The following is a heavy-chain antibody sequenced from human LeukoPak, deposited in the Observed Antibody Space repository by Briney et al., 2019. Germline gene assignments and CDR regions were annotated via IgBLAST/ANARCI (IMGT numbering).Heavy chain of an antibody. V-gene: IGHV3-21*01. CDR3: AKDAPLTYDSDNSGYYYIY. D-gene: IGHD3-22*01. CDR1: GFTFSSYA. CDR2: ISSSSSYI. Sequence: GGSLRLSCAASGFTFSSYAMSWVRQAPGKGLEWVSSISSSSSYIYYADSVKGRFTISRDNAKNSLYLQMNSLRAEDTAVYYCAKDAPLTYDSDNSGYYYIYWGQGTLVTVSS. J-gene: IGHJ4*02.